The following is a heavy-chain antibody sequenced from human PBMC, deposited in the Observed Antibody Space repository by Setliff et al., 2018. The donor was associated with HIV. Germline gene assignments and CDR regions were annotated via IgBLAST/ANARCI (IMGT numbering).Heavy chain of an antibody. V-gene: IGHV4-39*01. CDR3: ARMVRGLILRGYHYHADV. D-gene: IGHD3-10*01. Sequence: SETLSLTCTVSGDSITNDDYYWGWIRQPPGKGLEWIAIIHYNGRTYYDPSLKSRVTIFVDTSKTQFYLKLRSVTASDTAVYYCARMVRGLILRGYHYHADVWGKGTTVTVSS. J-gene: IGHJ6*04. CDR2: IHYNGRT. CDR1: GDSITNDDYY.